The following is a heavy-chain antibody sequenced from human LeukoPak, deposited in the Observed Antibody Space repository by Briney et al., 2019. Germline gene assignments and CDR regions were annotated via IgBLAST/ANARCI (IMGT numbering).Heavy chain of an antibody. Sequence: ASVKVSCKASGYTFTSYGISWVRQAPGQGLEWMGWISAYNGNTNYAQKLQGRVTMTTDTSTSTAYMELRSLRSDDTAAYYCARDHLPYYYDSSGYQGFDPWGQGTLVTVSS. CDR1: GYTFTSYG. V-gene: IGHV1-18*01. D-gene: IGHD3-22*01. CDR3: ARDHLPYYYDSSGYQGFDP. J-gene: IGHJ5*02. CDR2: ISAYNGNT.